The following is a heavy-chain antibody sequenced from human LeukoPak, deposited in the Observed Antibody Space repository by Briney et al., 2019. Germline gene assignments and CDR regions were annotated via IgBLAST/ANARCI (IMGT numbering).Heavy chain of an antibody. CDR2: FDPEDGET. CDR1: GYTLTELS. Sequence: ASVKVSCKVSGYTLTELSMHWVRQAPGKGLEWMGGFDPEDGETIYAQKFQGRVTMTEDTSTDTAYMELSSLRSEDTAVYYCATDQPSELLLPDYYYGMDVWGRGTTVTVSS. CDR3: ATDQPSELLLPDYYYGMDV. D-gene: IGHD3-22*01. V-gene: IGHV1-24*01. J-gene: IGHJ6*02.